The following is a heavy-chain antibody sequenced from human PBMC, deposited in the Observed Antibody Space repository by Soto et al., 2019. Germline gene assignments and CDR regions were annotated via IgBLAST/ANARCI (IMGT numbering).Heavy chain of an antibody. J-gene: IGHJ6*02. Sequence: SVKVSCKASGGTFSSYAISWVRQAPGQGLEWMGGIIPIFGTANYAQKFQGRVTITADESTSTAYMELSSLRSEDTAVYYCARDRAVAGTYYYYGMDVWGQGTTVTVSS. CDR1: GGTFSSYA. CDR2: IIPIFGTA. D-gene: IGHD6-19*01. V-gene: IGHV1-69*13. CDR3: ARDRAVAGTYYYYGMDV.